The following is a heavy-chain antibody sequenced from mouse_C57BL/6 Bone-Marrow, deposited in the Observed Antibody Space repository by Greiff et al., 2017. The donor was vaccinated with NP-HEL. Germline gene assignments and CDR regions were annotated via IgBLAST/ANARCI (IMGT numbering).Heavy chain of an antibody. CDR1: GYTFTDYN. CDR3: ARDYGSSPYAMDY. J-gene: IGHJ4*01. V-gene: IGHV1-18*01. CDR2: INPNNGGT. D-gene: IGHD1-1*01. Sequence: EVKLVESGPELVKPGASVKIPCKASGYTFTDYNMDWVKQSHGKSLEWIGDINPNNGGTIYNQKFKGKATLTVDKSSSTAYMELRSLTSEDTAVYYCARDYGSSPYAMDYWGQGTSVTVSS.